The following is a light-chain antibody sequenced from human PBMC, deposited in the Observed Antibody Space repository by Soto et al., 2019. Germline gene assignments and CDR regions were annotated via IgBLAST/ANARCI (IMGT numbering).Light chain of an antibody. V-gene: IGKV1-9*01. J-gene: IGKJ1*01. CDR1: QGISSY. CDR3: QQVYSYPRA. CDR2: AAS. Sequence: DIQLTQSPSFLSASVGDRVTITCRASQGISSYLAWYQQKPGKAPKLLIYAASTLQYGVPSRFSGSGSGTEFTLTISSLQPEDFATYYCQQVYSYPRAFGQGTKVEIK.